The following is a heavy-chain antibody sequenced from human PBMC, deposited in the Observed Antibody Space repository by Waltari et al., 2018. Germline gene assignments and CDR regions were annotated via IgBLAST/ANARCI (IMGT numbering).Heavy chain of an antibody. D-gene: IGHD4-17*01. V-gene: IGHV1-2*02. CDR1: GYTFTGYY. CDR3: ARSPRYGDYFDY. Sequence: QVQLVQSGAEVKKPGASVKVSCKASGYTFTGYYMHWVRQAPGQGLEWMGWINPNRGGTNYAQKFQGRVTMTRDTSISTAYMELSRLRSDDTAVYYCARSPRYGDYFDYWGQGTLVTVSS. CDR2: INPNRGGT. J-gene: IGHJ4*02.